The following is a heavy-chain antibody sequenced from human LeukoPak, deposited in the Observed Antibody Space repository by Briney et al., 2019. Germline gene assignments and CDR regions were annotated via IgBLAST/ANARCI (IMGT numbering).Heavy chain of an antibody. CDR2: IYYSGRP. D-gene: IGHD3-22*01. Sequence: SETLSLTCTIFGDSVSRSDSYWDWIRQPAGKRLEWIGTIYYSGRPYYSPSLKSRVTLSVDMSNNQFSLTLSSVTAADTALYFCARRRYYDSSGYLEWGQGTLVTVSS. CDR1: GDSVSRSDSY. V-gene: IGHV4-39*01. J-gene: IGHJ1*01. CDR3: ARRRYYDSSGYLE.